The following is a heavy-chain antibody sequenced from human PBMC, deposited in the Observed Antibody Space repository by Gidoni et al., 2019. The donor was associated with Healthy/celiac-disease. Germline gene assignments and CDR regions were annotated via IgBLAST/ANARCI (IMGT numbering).Heavy chain of an antibody. CDR1: GYTFTSYG. Sequence: ASGYTFTSYGISWVRQAPGQGLEWMGWISAYNGNTNYAQKLQGRVTMTTDTSTSTAYMELRSLRSDDTAVYYCARGYDSSPLGAFDIWGQGTMVTVSS. CDR2: ISAYNGNT. D-gene: IGHD3-22*01. CDR3: ARGYDSSPLGAFDI. V-gene: IGHV1-18*01. J-gene: IGHJ3*02.